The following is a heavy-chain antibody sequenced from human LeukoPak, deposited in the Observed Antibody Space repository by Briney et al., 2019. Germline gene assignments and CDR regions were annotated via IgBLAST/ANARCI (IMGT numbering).Heavy chain of an antibody. D-gene: IGHD3-22*01. J-gene: IGHJ4*02. CDR1: GFTFSSYG. CDR3: ATDRERDPSVYYLV. Sequence: GRSLRLSCAASGFTFSSYGMHWVRQAPGKGLEWVSYISSSSSTIYYADSVKGRFTISRDNSKNTLFLQMNSLRAEDSAVYYCATDRERDPSVYYLVGGQGTLITVSS. CDR2: ISSSSSTI. V-gene: IGHV3-48*01.